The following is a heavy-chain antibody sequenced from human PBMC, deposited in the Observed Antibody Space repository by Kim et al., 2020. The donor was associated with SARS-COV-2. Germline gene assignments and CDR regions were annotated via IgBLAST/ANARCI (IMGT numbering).Heavy chain of an antibody. CDR3: AREFDCTNGVCFFNYYGIDV. Sequence: GGSLRLSCAASGFTFSSYWMHWVSQAPGKGLVWVSRINSDGSSTSYADSVKGRFTISRDNAKNTLYLQMNSLRAEDTAVYYCAREFDCTNGVCFFNYYGIDVRGQGTTITVSS. CDR2: INSDGSST. V-gene: IGHV3-74*01. CDR1: GFTFSSYW. D-gene: IGHD2-8*01. J-gene: IGHJ6*02.